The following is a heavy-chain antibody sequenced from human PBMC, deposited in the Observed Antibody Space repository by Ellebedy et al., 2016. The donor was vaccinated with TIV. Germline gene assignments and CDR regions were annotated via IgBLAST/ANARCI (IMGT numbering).Heavy chain of an antibody. J-gene: IGHJ4*02. V-gene: IGHV4-59*08. CDR2: IYHNGNT. CDR1: GGSISSYY. D-gene: IGHD3-22*01. CDR3: ARQYNYGTSGYYVDY. Sequence: MPSETLSLTCTVSGGSISSYYWTWIRQPPGKGLEWIGYIYHNGNTNYNTSLKSRVTISVDTSKNQFSLKLSSVTAADTAVYYYARQYNYGTSGYYVDYWGQGTLLTVSS.